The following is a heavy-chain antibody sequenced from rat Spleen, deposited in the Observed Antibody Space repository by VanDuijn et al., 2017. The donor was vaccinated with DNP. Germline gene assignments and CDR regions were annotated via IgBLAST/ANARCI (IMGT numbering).Heavy chain of an antibody. Sequence: EVQLVESGGGLVQPGRTLKLSCVASGFTFSSYWMYWIRQAPGKGLEWVSSINTDGGSTYYPDSVKGRFTISRDDAKSSLYLQMNSLKSEDTATYYCARSRLPGYYPFACWGQGTLVTVSS. CDR1: GFTFSSYW. V-gene: IGHV5-58*01. J-gene: IGHJ3*01. CDR2: INTDGGST. CDR3: ARSRLPGYYPFAC. D-gene: IGHD1-4*01.